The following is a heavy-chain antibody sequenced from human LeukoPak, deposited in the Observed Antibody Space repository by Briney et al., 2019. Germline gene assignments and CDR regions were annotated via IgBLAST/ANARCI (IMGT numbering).Heavy chain of an antibody. CDR2: IYSGGST. V-gene: IGHV3-53*01. J-gene: IGHJ3*02. Sequence: GGSLRLSCAASGFTVSSNYMSWVRQAPGKGLEWVSVIYSGGSTYYADSVKGRFTISRDNSKNTLYLQMNSLRAEDTAVYYCARDLVEGSNSVGAFDIWGQGTMVTVSS. CDR3: ARDLVEGSNSVGAFDI. D-gene: IGHD3-16*01. CDR1: GFTVSSNY.